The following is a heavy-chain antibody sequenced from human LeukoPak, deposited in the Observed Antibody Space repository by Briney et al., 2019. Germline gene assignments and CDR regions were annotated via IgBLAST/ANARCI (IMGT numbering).Heavy chain of an antibody. CDR3: ARRSSSSYYYYYYVDV. CDR1: GFTFSSYE. V-gene: IGHV3-48*03. J-gene: IGHJ6*03. D-gene: IGHD6-13*01. Sequence: GGSLRLSCAASGFTFSSYEMNWVRHAPGKGLEWVSYISSSGSTIYYADSVKGRFTISRDNAKNSLYLQMNSLRAEDTAVYYCARRSSSSYYYYYYVDVWGKGTTVTVSS. CDR2: ISSSGSTI.